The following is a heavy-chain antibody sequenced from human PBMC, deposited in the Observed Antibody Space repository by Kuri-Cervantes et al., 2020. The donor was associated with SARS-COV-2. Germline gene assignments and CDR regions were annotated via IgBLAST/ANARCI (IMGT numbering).Heavy chain of an antibody. CDR2: INSNSGGT. V-gene: IGHV1-2*04. CDR1: GYTFTGYY. Sequence: ASVKVSCKASGYTFTGYYMHWVRQAPGQGLEWMGWINSNSGGTNYAQKFQGWVTMTRDTSISTVYMELSSLRSDDTAMYYCARSGPGAISREDGACDIWGQGTMVTVSS. CDR3: ARSGPGAISREDGACDI. D-gene: IGHD5-24*01. J-gene: IGHJ3*02.